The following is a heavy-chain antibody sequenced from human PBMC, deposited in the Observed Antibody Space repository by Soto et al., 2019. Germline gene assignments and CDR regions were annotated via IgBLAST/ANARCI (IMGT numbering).Heavy chain of an antibody. D-gene: IGHD6-13*01. V-gene: IGHV3-23*01. CDR3: AKDREYSTNWYTGDC. CDR1: GFTFSNYA. CDR2: ISGGVGTT. J-gene: IGHJ4*02. Sequence: HPGGSLRLSCAASGFTFSNYAMTWVRQAPGKGLEWVSSISGGVGTTYYADSVKGRFTISRDNSKNTLYLQMNSLRAEDTAVYFCAKDREYSTNWYTGDCWGPGTLVTVSS.